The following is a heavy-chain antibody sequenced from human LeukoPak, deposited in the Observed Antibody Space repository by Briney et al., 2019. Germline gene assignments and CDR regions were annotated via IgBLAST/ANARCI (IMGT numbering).Heavy chain of an antibody. Sequence: GGSLRLSCAASGFTFTNYWMHWVRQAPGKGLVWVSRINSDGINTSYADSVKGRFTISRDNAKNTLNLQMNSLRAEDMAVYYCARDLGQYYDTSDNWFDPWGQGTLVTVSS. V-gene: IGHV3-74*01. CDR2: INSDGINT. D-gene: IGHD3-22*01. CDR3: ARDLGQYYDTSDNWFDP. CDR1: GFTFTNYW. J-gene: IGHJ5*02.